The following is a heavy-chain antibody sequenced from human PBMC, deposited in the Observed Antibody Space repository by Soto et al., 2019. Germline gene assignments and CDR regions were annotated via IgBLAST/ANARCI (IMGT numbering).Heavy chain of an antibody. CDR3: AKGAYSAVCRWFDP. V-gene: IGHV3-23*01. J-gene: IGHJ5*02. CDR2: ITGNSGAT. D-gene: IGHD6-13*01. CDR1: GFTFGSYA. Sequence: EVQLLESGGGLVQPGGSLRLSCAASGFTFGSYAMGWVRQAPGKGLEWVSAITGNSGATNYADSVKGRFTISRDNSKDTLYLQMNSLRAEETALYYCAKGAYSAVCRWFDPWGQGTLVTVSS.